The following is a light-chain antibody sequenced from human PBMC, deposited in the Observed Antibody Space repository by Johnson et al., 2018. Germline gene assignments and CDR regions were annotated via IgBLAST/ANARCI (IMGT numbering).Light chain of an antibody. CDR3: GTWDSSLSAENV. Sequence: QSVLTQPPSVSAAPGQKVTISCSGSSSNIGNNYVSWYQQLPGTAPKLLIYENNKRPSGIPDRFSGSKSGTSATLGITGLQTGDEADYYCGTWDSSLSAENVFGPGPKVIVL. CDR2: ENN. CDR1: SSNIGNNY. J-gene: IGLJ1*01. V-gene: IGLV1-51*02.